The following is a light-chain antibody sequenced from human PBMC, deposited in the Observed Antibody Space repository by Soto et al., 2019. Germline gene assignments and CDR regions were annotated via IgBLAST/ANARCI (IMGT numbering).Light chain of an antibody. V-gene: IGKV3-11*01. CDR1: QSVFNNY. Sequence: EIVLTQSPGTLSLSPGEGATLSCRASQSVFNNYLAWYQQKPGQAPRLLIYGASNRATGIPDRFSGSGSGTDFTLTISSLEPEDFAVYYCQQRSNWPPLTFGGGTKVDI. CDR3: QQRSNWPPLT. J-gene: IGKJ4*01. CDR2: GAS.